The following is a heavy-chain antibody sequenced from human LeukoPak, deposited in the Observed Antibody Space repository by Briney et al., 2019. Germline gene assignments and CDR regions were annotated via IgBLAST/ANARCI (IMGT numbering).Heavy chain of an antibody. CDR2: ISYDGSNK. CDR3: ARVRLYGSGIPLYGMDV. CDR1: GFTFSSYA. D-gene: IGHD3-10*01. Sequence: AGGSLRLSCAASGFTFSSYAMHWVRQAPGKGLEWVAVISYDGSNKYYADSVKGRFTISRDNSKNTLYLQMNSLRAEDTAVYYCARVRLYGSGIPLYGMDVWGQGTTVTVSS. J-gene: IGHJ6*02. V-gene: IGHV3-30-3*01.